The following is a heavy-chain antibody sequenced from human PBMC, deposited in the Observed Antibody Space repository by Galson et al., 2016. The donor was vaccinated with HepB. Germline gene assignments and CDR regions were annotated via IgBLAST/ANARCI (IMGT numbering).Heavy chain of an antibody. CDR1: GVTFNNYA. CDR2: IIPIFNRT. CDR3: ARQRYYCLNDYYYYFYMDV. Sequence: SVKVSCKASGVTFNNYAINWVRQAPGQGLEWMGGIIPIFNRTNYAQRFQGRVTISTDKSTSTAYMDLTSLRSDDTAVYYCARQRYYCLNDYYYYFYMDVWGKGTTVTVSS. J-gene: IGHJ6*03. D-gene: IGHD3-10*01. V-gene: IGHV1-69*05.